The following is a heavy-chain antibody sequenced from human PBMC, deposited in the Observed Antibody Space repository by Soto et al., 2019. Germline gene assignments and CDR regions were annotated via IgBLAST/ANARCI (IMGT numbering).Heavy chain of an antibody. CDR3: AGTEGYCTNGVCYTAFDI. Sequence: PSQTLSLTCAISGDSVSSKSATWNWIRQFPSRGLEWLGRTYYRSKWHNEYAVSVKSRITINPDTSENQFSLQLNSVTPEDTAVYYCAGTEGYCTNGVCYTAFDIWGQGTMVTVSS. J-gene: IGHJ3*02. CDR1: GDSVSSKSAT. CDR2: TYYRSKWHN. V-gene: IGHV6-1*01. D-gene: IGHD2-8*01.